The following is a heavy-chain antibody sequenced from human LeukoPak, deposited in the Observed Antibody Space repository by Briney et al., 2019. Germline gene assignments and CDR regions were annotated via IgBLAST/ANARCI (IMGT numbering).Heavy chain of an antibody. CDR2: IYSGGST. V-gene: IGHV3-66*01. D-gene: IGHD2-2*01. J-gene: IGHJ6*02. Sequence: GGSLRLSCAASGFTVSSNYMSWVRQAPGKGLEWVSVIYSGGSTYYADSVKGRFTISRDNSKNTLYLQMNSLRAEDTAVYHCAGESGYCSRTSCYYYYGMDVWGQGTTVTVSS. CDR3: AGESGYCSRTSCYYYYGMDV. CDR1: GFTVSSNY.